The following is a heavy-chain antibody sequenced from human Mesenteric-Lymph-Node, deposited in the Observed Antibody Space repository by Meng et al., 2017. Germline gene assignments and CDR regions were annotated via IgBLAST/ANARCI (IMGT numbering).Heavy chain of an antibody. CDR3: ARDPGEYCSSTGLECYYYYYGMDV. J-gene: IGHJ6*02. CDR1: GYTLTELS. V-gene: IGHV1-24*01. Sequence: ASVKVSCKVSGYTLTELSMHWVRQAPGKGLEWMGGFDPEDGETIYAQKFQGRVTMTEDTSTDTAYMELSSLRSEDTAVYYCARDPGEYCSSTGLECYYYYYGMDVWGQGTTVTVSS. CDR2: FDPEDGET. D-gene: IGHD2-2*01.